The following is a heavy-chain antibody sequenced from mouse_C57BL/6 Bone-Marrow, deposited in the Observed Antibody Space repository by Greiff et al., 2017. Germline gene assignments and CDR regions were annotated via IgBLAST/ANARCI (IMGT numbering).Heavy chain of an antibody. J-gene: IGHJ3*01. CDR2: IDPANGNT. V-gene: IGHV14-3*01. D-gene: IGHD2-12*01. Sequence: EVKVVESVAELVRPGASVKLSCTASGFNIKNTYMHWVKQRPEQGLEWIGRIDPANGNTKYAPKFQGKATINADTSSNTAYLQLSSLTSEDTAIYSCARWIRRRGFAYWGQGTLVTVSA. CDR3: ARWIRRRGFAY. CDR1: GFNIKNTY.